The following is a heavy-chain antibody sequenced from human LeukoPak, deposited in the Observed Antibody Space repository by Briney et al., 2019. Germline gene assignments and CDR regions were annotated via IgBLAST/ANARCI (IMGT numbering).Heavy chain of an antibody. J-gene: IGHJ4*02. D-gene: IGHD7-27*01. CDR2: IIPIFGTA. CDR1: GGTFSSYA. CDR3: ALELGAILSGYFDY. Sequence: SVKVSCKASGGTFSSYAISWVRQAPGQGLEWMGGIIPIFGTANYAQKFQGRVTITTDESTSTAYMELSSLRSEDTAVYYCALELGAILSGYFDYWGQGTLVTVSS. V-gene: IGHV1-69*05.